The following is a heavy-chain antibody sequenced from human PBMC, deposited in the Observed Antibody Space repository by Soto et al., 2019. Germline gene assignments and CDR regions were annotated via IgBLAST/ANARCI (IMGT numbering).Heavy chain of an antibody. CDR1: GFTFSSYT. D-gene: IGHD3-3*01. CDR3: AKNGDFWSWGMDV. Sequence: GGSLRLSCAASGFTFSSYTMNWVRQAPGKGLEWVSIISSSSGAIYYVDSVKGRFTISRDNSPNTLHLQMNSLRAEDAAVYFCAKNGDFWSWGMDVWGQGTTVTVSS. J-gene: IGHJ6*02. CDR2: ISSSSGAI. V-gene: IGHV3-23*01.